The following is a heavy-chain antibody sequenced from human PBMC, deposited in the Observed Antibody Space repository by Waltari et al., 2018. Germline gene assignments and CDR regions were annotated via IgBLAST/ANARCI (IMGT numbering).Heavy chain of an antibody. CDR1: GGSISSGGYS. Sequence: QLQLQESGSGLVKPSQTLSLTCAVSGGSISSGGYSWSWIRQPPGKGLEWIGYIYHSESTSTNPSLKSRVTISVDRSKNQFSLKLSSVTAADTAVYYCARGSMRTSYYYMDVWGKGTTVTVSS. V-gene: IGHV4-30-2*01. J-gene: IGHJ6*03. CDR3: ARGSMRTSYYYMDV. CDR2: IYHSEST. D-gene: IGHD2-2*01.